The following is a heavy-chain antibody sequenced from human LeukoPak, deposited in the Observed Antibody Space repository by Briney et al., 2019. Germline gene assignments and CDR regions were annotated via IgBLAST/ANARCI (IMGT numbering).Heavy chain of an antibody. CDR1: GFTLSSYW. CDR2: IYSGGST. Sequence: PGGSLTLSCAPSGFTLSSYWISWVRQAHGRVLEWVSVIYSGGSTYYADSVKGRCTISRDISKNTLYLQMNSLRGEDTAVYYCARDPQVTAIHDAFDIWGQGTMVTVSS. D-gene: IGHD2-21*02. CDR3: ARDPQVTAIHDAFDI. V-gene: IGHV3-66*01. J-gene: IGHJ3*02.